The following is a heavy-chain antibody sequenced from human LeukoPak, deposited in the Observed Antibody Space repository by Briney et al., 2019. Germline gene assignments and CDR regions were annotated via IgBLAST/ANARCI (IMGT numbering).Heavy chain of an antibody. CDR3: AKAFGSPLQVYYYYMDV. CDR2: IWYDGSNK. Sequence: GRSLRLSCAASGFTFSSYGMHWVRQAPGKGLEWVAVIWYDGSNKYYADSVKGRFTISRDNSKNMLYLQMNSLRAEDTAVYYCAKAFGSPLQVYYYYMDVWGKGTTVTVSS. CDR1: GFTFSSYG. V-gene: IGHV3-33*06. J-gene: IGHJ6*03. D-gene: IGHD3-10*01.